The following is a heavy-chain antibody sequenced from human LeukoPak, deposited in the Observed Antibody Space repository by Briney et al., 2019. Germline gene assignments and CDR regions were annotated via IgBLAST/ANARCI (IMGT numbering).Heavy chain of an antibody. J-gene: IGHJ4*02. CDR1: GGATSSYY. D-gene: IGHD1-1*01. V-gene: IGHV4-59*12. CDR3: ARVNINNWHSCDY. CDR2: MHYNGGT. Sequence: SETLSLTCTVTGGATSSYYWSWIRQSPGKGLEWIGYMHYNGGTNFNPSLKSRVTISLDTSKNQVPLKVSSVTAADTAVYYCARVNINNWHSCDYWGQGTLVTVSS.